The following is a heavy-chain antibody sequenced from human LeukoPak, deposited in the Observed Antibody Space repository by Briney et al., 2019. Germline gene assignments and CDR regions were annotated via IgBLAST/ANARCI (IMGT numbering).Heavy chain of an antibody. Sequence: ASVKVSCKASGYTFTSYAMNWVRQAPGQGLEWMGWINPNSGGTNYAQKFQGRVTMTRDTSISTAYMELSRLRSDDTAVYYCARDLGSGNCEQCPFDIWGQGTMVTVSS. J-gene: IGHJ3*02. V-gene: IGHV1-2*02. CDR2: INPNSGGT. CDR1: GYTFTSYA. D-gene: IGHD3-16*01. CDR3: ARDLGSGNCEQCPFDI.